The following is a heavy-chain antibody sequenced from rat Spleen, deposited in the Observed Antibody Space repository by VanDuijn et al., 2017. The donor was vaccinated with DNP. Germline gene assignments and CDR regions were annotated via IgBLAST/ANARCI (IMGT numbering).Heavy chain of an antibody. J-gene: IGHJ2*01. Sequence: EVQLVESGGGLVQPGRSLKLSCAASGFTFSDYYMAWVRQAPKKGLEWVASISYDGSSTYYRDSVKGRFTISRDNAKSTLYLQMDSLRSDDTATYYCTTDFERGYWGQGVMVTVSS. CDR3: TTDFERGY. CDR1: GFTFSDYY. D-gene: IGHD1-11*01. V-gene: IGHV5-20*01. CDR2: ISYDGSST.